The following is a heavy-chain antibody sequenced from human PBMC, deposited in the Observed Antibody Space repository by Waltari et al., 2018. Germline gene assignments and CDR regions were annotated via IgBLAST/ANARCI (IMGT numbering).Heavy chain of an antibody. CDR1: GGSFSGYY. CDR3: ARDPPTAPGAFDI. D-gene: IGHD4-17*01. Sequence: QVQLQQWGAGLLKPSETLSLTCAVYGGSFSGYYWSWIRQPPGKGLEWIGEINHSGSTNYNPSLKIRVTISVDTSKNQFSLKLSSVTAADTAVYYCARDPPTAPGAFDIWGQGTMVTVSS. CDR2: INHSGST. J-gene: IGHJ3*02. V-gene: IGHV4-34*01.